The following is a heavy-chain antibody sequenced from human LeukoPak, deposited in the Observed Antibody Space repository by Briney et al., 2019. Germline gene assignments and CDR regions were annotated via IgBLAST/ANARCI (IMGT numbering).Heavy chain of an antibody. J-gene: IGHJ6*02. D-gene: IGHD1-1*01. CDR1: GYIFTNYG. V-gene: IGHV1-18*01. Sequence: ASVKVSCKASGYIFTNYGISWVRQAPGQGLEWMGWISTHKGYTNYARKFQGRVTMTTDTPTSIVYMELTNLRSDDTAVYYCAREDNDDYYYYGMDVWGQGTPVTVSS. CDR2: ISTHKGYT. CDR3: AREDNDDYYYYGMDV.